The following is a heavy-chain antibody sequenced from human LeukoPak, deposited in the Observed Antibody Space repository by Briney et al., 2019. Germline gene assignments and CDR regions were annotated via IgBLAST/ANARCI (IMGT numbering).Heavy chain of an antibody. CDR3: ARSGYCSGGSCHQPFDY. V-gene: IGHV4-34*01. CDR1: GGSFSGYY. D-gene: IGHD2-15*01. CDR2: INHSGST. Sequence: PSETLSLTCAVYGGSFSGYYWSWIRQPPGKGLEWIGEINHSGSTNYNPSLKSRVTISVDTSKNQFSLKLSSVTAAGTAVYYCARSGYCSGGSCHQPFDYWGQGTLVTVSS. J-gene: IGHJ4*02.